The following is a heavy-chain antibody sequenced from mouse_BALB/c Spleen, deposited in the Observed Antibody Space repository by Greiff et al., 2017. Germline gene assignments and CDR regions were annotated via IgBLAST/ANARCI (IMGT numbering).Heavy chain of an antibody. CDR1: GYTFTSYW. D-gene: IGHD2-3*01. CDR3: ARGIYDGYL. V-gene: IGHV1-7*01. Sequence: QVQLQQSGAELAKPGASVKMSCKASGYTFTSYWMHWVKQRPGQGLEWIGYINPSTGYTEYNQKFKDKATLTADKSSSTAYMQLSSLTSEDSAVYYCARGIYDGYLWGQGTTLTVSS. CDR2: INPSTGYT. J-gene: IGHJ2*01.